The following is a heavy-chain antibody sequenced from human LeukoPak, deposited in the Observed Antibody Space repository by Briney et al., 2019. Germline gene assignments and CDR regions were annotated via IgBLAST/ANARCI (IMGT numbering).Heavy chain of an antibody. D-gene: IGHD3-10*01. V-gene: IGHV4-39*01. CDR3: ARQARVWWFGEGLEGRSFWVAHFDY. J-gene: IGHJ4*02. CDR2: IYYSGST. Sequence: SETLSLTCTVSGGSISSSSYYWGWIRQPPGKGLEWIGSIYYSGSTYYNPSLKSRVTISVDTSKNQFSLKLSSVTAADTAVYYCARQARVWWFGEGLEGRSFWVAHFDYWGQGTLVTVSS. CDR1: GGSISSSSYY.